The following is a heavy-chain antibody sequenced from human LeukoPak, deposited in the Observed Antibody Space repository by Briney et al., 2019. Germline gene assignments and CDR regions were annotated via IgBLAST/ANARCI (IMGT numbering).Heavy chain of an antibody. J-gene: IGHJ4*02. D-gene: IGHD3-10*01. CDR3: VKDRVWFGELLNPLFDN. V-gene: IGHV3-21*04. CDR1: GFTFSNYS. CDR2: ISSGSSYI. Sequence: PGGSLRLSCAASGFTFSNYSMNWVRQAPGKGLEWVSSISSGSSYIYYADSLKGRFTISRDNAKNSLYLQMNSLRAEDTALYYCVKDRVWFGELLNPLFDNWGQGTRVTVSS.